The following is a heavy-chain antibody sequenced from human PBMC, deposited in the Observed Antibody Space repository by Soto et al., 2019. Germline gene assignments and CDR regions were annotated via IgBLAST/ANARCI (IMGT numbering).Heavy chain of an antibody. Sequence: EVQLVESGGGLVRPGGSLRLSCAASGFTFSYYWMHWVRQAPGKGLVWVSRIHSDGSSTTYADFVKGRFIISRDNARNTVDLQMNSVGGEDTAVYYCARGGRGAFDLWGQGTVVTVSS. CDR1: GFTFSYYW. CDR3: ARGGRGAFDL. D-gene: IGHD1-26*01. J-gene: IGHJ3*01. V-gene: IGHV3-74*01. CDR2: IHSDGSST.